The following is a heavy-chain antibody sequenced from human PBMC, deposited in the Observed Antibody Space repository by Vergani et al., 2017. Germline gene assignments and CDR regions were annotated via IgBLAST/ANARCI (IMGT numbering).Heavy chain of an antibody. V-gene: IGHV3-23*01. Sequence: EVQLLESGGGLVQPGGSRRLSCAGAGFTFDTYTMAYVRQAPGKGLEWVATIISGGGDIFYADSVKGRFTISRDNSKNTLFLQMNSLKDEDTAVYYCTTAWGLYYLHSEYFQYRGRGNLVSVSS. CDR3: TTAWGLYYLHSEYFQY. CDR2: IISGGGDI. J-gene: IGHJ1*01. D-gene: IGHD3-10*01. CDR1: GFTFDTYT.